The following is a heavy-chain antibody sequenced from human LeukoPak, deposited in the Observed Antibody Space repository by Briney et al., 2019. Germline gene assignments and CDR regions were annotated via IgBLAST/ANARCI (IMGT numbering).Heavy chain of an antibody. CDR3: ASSRLLWFGEFRDY. Sequence: GVSVKVSCKASGYTFTSYDINWVGQATGQGLEWMGWMNPNSGNTGYAQKFQGRVTMTRNTSISTAYMELSSLRSEDTAVYYCASSRLLWFGEFRDYWGQGTLVTVSS. D-gene: IGHD3-10*01. CDR2: MNPNSGNT. CDR1: GYTFTSYD. J-gene: IGHJ4*02. V-gene: IGHV1-8*01.